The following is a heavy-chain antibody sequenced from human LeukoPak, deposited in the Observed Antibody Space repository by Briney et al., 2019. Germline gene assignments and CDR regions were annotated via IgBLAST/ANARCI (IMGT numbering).Heavy chain of an antibody. CDR3: ARDLADNQLLWAVRNWFDP. CDR1: GYTFTGYY. Sequence: ASVKVSCKASGYTFTGYYMHWVRQAPGQGLEWMGWINHNSGGTNYAQKFQGRVTMTRDTSISTAYMELSRLRSDDTAVYYCARDLADNQLLWAVRNWFDPWGQGTLVTVSS. V-gene: IGHV1-2*02. D-gene: IGHD2-2*01. CDR2: INHNSGGT. J-gene: IGHJ5*02.